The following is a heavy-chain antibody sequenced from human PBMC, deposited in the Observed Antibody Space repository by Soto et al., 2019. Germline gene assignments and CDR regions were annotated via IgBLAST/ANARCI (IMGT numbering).Heavy chain of an antibody. CDR3: AKEPRW. V-gene: IGHV4-59*01. CDR1: GGSISSYY. Sequence: SETLSLTCTVSGGSISSYYWSWIRQPPGKGLEWIGYFYYRGSTNYNPSLKSRVTISADTSKNQFSLKLTSVTSADTALYYCAKEPRWWGQGTLVTVSS. D-gene: IGHD4-17*01. J-gene: IGHJ4*01. CDR2: FYYRGST.